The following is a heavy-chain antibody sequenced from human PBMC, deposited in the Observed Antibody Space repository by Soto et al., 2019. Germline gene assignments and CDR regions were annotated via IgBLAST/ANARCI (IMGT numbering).Heavy chain of an antibody. V-gene: IGHV4-4*02. CDR2: IYHSGST. J-gene: IGHJ4*02. CDR3: ARRIAAATSCIDY. D-gene: IGHD6-13*01. CDR1: GGSISSSNW. Sequence: QVQLQESGPGLVKPSGTLSLTCAVSGGSISSSNWWSWVRQPPGKGLEWIGEIYHSGSTNYNPSLKSRVXXSXDXXKNQFSLKLSSVTAADTAVYYCARRIAAATSCIDYWGQGTLVTVSS.